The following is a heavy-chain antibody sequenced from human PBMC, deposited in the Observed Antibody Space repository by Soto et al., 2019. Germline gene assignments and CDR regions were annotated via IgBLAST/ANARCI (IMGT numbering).Heavy chain of an antibody. J-gene: IGHJ4*02. CDR2: ISSSSTI. CDR1: GFTFSSYS. Sequence: EVQLVESGGGLVQPGGSLRLSCAASGFTFSSYSMNWVRQAPGKGLEWVSYISSSSTIYYADSVKGRFTISRDNAKNSLYLQMNSLRDEDTAVYYCASMLVREGVRGLDAPGDYWGQGTLVTVSS. CDR3: ASMLVREGVRGLDAPGDY. D-gene: IGHD3-10*01. V-gene: IGHV3-48*02.